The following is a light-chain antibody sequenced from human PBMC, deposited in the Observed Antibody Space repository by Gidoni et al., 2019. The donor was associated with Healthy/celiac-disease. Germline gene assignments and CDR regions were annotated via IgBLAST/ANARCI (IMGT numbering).Light chain of an antibody. V-gene: IGKV1-39*01. J-gene: IGKJ1*01. CDR3: QPRYSTPRT. CDR2: GAS. Sequence: DIQMTQSPSSLSASVGDRVTITCRASQSISSYINWYQQKPGKAPKLLIYGASSLQSGVPSRFSGSGSGTDFTLPIRSLQPEDFATYYCQPRYSTPRTFGQGTKVEIK. CDR1: QSISSY.